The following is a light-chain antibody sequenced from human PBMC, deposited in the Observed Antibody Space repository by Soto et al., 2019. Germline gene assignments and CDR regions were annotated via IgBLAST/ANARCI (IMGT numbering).Light chain of an antibody. V-gene: IGLV2-14*01. CDR2: DVS. Sequence: QSALTQPASVSGSPGQSITISCTGTSSDVGGYNYVSWYQQHPGKAPKLMIYDVSNPPSGVSNRFSGSKSGNTASLTISGLQAEDEADYYCSSYTSSSTLRVFGGGTKLTV. CDR1: SSDVGGYNY. CDR3: SSYTSSSTLRV. J-gene: IGLJ2*01.